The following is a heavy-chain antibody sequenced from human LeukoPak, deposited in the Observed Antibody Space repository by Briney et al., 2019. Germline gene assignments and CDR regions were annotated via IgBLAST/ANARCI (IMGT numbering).Heavy chain of an antibody. D-gene: IGHD5-12*01. J-gene: IGHJ4*02. CDR3: ASPSAHSGYGSDY. CDR1: GFSFSGFD. V-gene: IGHV3-73*01. CDR2: IRSKTNSYAT. Sequence: SEGSLRLSCTASGFSFSGFDIHWVRQASDKGLEWVGRIRSKTNSYATAYAASVKGRFIISRDDSKNTAYLQMNSLKTDDTAVYYCASPSAHSGYGSDYWGQGTLVTVSS.